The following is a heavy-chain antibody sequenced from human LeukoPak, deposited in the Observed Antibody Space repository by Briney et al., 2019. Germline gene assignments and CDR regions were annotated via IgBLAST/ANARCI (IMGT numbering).Heavy chain of an antibody. CDR2: ISGSGGST. CDR1: GFTFSSYA. CDR3: ARARVWFGELLGDFDY. Sequence: GGSLRLSCAASGFTFSSYAMSWVRQAPGKGLEWVSAISGSGGSTYYADSVKGRFTISRDNSKNTLYLQMNSLRAEDTAVYYCARARVWFGELLGDFDYWGQGTLVTVSS. D-gene: IGHD3-10*01. V-gene: IGHV3-23*01. J-gene: IGHJ4*02.